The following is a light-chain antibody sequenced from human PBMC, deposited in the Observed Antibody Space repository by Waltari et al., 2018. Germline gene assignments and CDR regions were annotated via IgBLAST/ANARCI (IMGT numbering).Light chain of an antibody. CDR2: WAS. V-gene: IGKV4-1*01. CDR3: QQYYSTLT. J-gene: IGKJ1*01. Sequence: DIVMTQSPDSLAVSLGERATINCKSSQSVLYSSNNKNYLAWYQQKPGQPPKLLIYWASTRESGVPDRFSGSGSGTDFTLTISSLQAEEVAVYYCQQYYSTLTFGQGTKVEIK. CDR1: QSVLYSSNNKNY.